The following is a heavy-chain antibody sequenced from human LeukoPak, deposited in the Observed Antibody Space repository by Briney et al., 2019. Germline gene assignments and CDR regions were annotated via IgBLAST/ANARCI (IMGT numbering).Heavy chain of an antibody. J-gene: IGHJ4*02. Sequence: GGSLRLSCAASGFTFSSYSMNWVRQAPGKGLEWVSSISSSSSYIYYADSVKGRFAISRDNAKNSLYLQMNSLRAEDTAVYYCARRYCSSTSCYVNDYWGQGTLVTVSS. V-gene: IGHV3-21*01. D-gene: IGHD2-2*01. CDR3: ARRYCSSTSCYVNDY. CDR2: ISSSSSYI. CDR1: GFTFSSYS.